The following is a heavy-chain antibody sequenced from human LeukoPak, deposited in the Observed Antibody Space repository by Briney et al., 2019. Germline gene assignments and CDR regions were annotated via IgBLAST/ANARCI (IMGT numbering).Heavy chain of an antibody. CDR2: INPNSGGT. V-gene: IGHV1-2*02. CDR1: GYTFTGYY. CDR3: ARSSRRITMVRGVMTETSN. D-gene: IGHD3-10*01. Sequence: GASVKDSCKASGYTFTGYYMHWVRQAPGQGLEWMGWINPNSGGTNYAQKFQGRVTMTRDTSISTAYMELSRLRSDDTAVYYCARSSRRITMVRGVMTETSNWGQGTLVTVSS. J-gene: IGHJ4*02.